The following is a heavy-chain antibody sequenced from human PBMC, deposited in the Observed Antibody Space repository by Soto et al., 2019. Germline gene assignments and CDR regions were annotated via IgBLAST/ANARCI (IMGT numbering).Heavy chain of an antibody. J-gene: IGHJ4*02. Sequence: EVQLVESGGGLVQPGRSLRLSCAASGFTFDDYAMHWVQQAPGKGLEWVSGISWNSGSIGYADSVKGRFTISRDNAKNSLYLQMNSLRAEDTALYYCAKDTYFDYWGQGTLVTVSS. CDR2: ISWNSGSI. CDR1: GFTFDDYA. V-gene: IGHV3-9*01. CDR3: AKDTYFDY.